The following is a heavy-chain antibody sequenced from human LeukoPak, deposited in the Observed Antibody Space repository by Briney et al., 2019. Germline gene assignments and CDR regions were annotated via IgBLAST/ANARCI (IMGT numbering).Heavy chain of an antibody. CDR2: ISSGGSVM. V-gene: IGHV3-48*01. CDR3: TRDLEY. Sequence: PGGSLRLSCGASGYTFSDYTMNWVRQAPGKGPEWISYISSGGSVMHYADSVKGRFTISRDNVENSLYLQMNSLRVEDTAVYYCTRDLEYWGQGALVIVSS. J-gene: IGHJ4*02. CDR1: GYTFSDYT.